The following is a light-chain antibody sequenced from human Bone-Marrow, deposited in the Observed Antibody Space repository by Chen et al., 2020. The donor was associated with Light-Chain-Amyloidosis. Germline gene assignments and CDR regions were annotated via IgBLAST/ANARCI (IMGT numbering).Light chain of an antibody. CDR1: NIGSTS. CDR2: DDS. J-gene: IGLJ3*02. CDR3: QVWDRSSDRPV. V-gene: IGLV3-21*02. Sequence: SYVLTQPSSVSVAPGQTATIACWGNNIGSTSVHWYQQTPGQAPLLVVYDDSDRPSGIPERLSGSNSGNTATLTISRVDAGDEADYSCQVWDRSSDRPVFGGGTKLTVL.